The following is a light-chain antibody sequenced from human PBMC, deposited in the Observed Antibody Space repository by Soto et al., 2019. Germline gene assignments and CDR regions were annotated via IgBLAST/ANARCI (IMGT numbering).Light chain of an antibody. CDR2: EVT. CDR1: SSDVGGYNY. CDR3: CSYAGSNNLKV. J-gene: IGLJ1*01. V-gene: IGLV2-8*01. Sequence: QSALNQPPSASGSPGQSVTISCTGTSSDVGGYNYVSWYQQHPGKAPKLMIYEVTKRPSGVPDRFSGSKSGNTASLTVSGLQAEDEADYYCCSYAGSNNLKVFGTGTKVTVL.